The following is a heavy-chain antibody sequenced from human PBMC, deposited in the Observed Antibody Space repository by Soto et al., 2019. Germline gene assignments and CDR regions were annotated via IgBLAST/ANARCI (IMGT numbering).Heavy chain of an antibody. D-gene: IGHD6-13*01. CDR1: GFTFSSYA. V-gene: IGHV3-64*01. CDR3: AREYSSSLIAWYYGMDV. CDR2: ISSNGGST. Sequence: EVQLVESGGGLVQPGGSLRLSCAASGFTFSSYAMHWVRQAPGKGLEYVSAISSNGGSTYYANSVKGRFTISRDNSKNTLYLQMGSRRAEDMAVYYCAREYSSSLIAWYYGMDVW. J-gene: IGHJ6*01.